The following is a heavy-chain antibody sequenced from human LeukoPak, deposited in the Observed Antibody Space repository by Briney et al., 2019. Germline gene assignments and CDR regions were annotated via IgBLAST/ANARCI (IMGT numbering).Heavy chain of an antibody. CDR1: GGSISSYY. J-gene: IGHJ6*02. V-gene: IGHV4-59*08. CDR2: IYYSGST. Sequence: PSETLSLTCTVSGGSISSYYWSWIRQPPGKGLEWIGYIYYSGSTNYNPSLKSRVTISVDTSKNQFSLKLSSVTAADTAVYYCARYGDPAYGMDVWGQGTTVTVSS. D-gene: IGHD4-17*01. CDR3: ARYGDPAYGMDV.